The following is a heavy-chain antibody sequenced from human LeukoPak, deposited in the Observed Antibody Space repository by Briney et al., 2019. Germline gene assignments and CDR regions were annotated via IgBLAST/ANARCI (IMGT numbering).Heavy chain of an antibody. CDR2: INPNGGST. V-gene: IGHV1-46*01. J-gene: IGHJ5*02. D-gene: IGHD1-26*01. CDR1: GYTFTSYY. CDR3: ASGSGRWELPNPLP. Sequence: ASVKVSCKASGYTFTSYYMHWVRQAPGQGLEWRGIINPNGGSTAYAQKFQGRVTMTRDTSTSTLYMELSSLRSEDTAVYYCASGSGRWELPNPLPWGQGTLVTVSS.